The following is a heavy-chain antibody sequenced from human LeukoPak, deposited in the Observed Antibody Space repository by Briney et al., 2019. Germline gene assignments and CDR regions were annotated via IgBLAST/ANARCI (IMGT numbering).Heavy chain of an antibody. J-gene: IGHJ5*02. CDR2: IYTSGST. CDR3: AREAGIAAPTWFDP. CDR1: GCSISSYY. Sequence: PSETPSPTPTVSGCSISSYYWGWVRQPAGEGPGWIGRIYTSGSTNYNPSLKSRVTMSVDTSKNQFSLKLSSVTAADTAVYYCAREAGIAAPTWFDPWGQGTLVTVSS. D-gene: IGHD6-13*01. V-gene: IGHV4-4*07.